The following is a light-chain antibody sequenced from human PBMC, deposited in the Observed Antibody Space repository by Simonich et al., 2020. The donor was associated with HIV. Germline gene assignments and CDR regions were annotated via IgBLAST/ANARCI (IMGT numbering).Light chain of an antibody. V-gene: IGKV3-20*01. CDR3: QQYNNWPPLT. J-gene: IGKJ4*01. CDR1: QSVSSSY. Sequence: EIVLTQSPDTLSLSPGERATLSCRASQSVSSSYLAWFQQKPGQAPRLLIYAASSRAIGIPDRFSGSGSGTDFTLTISRLEPEDFAVYYCQQYNNWPPLTFGGGTKVEIK. CDR2: AAS.